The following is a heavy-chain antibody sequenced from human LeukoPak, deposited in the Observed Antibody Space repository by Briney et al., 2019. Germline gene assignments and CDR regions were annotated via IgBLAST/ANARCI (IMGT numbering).Heavy chain of an antibody. D-gene: IGHD2-15*01. J-gene: IGHJ6*03. CDR2: INHSGST. CDR3: ARNNVVVVAATPPTYFYYYMDV. Sequence: PSETQSLTCGVSGGSFSGYYWTWIRQPPGKGLEWIGEINHSGSTKYNPSLKSRVTISVDTSKNQFSLKLSSVTAADTAVYYCARNNVVVVAATPPTYFYYYMDVWGKGTTVTASS. V-gene: IGHV4-34*01. CDR1: GGSFSGYY.